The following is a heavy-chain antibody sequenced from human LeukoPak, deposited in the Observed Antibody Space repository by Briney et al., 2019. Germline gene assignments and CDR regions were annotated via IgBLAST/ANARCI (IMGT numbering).Heavy chain of an antibody. J-gene: IGHJ5*02. CDR3: AKALNVLVPSTSRWFDP. CDR2: ISDRGAAT. CDR1: GFTPCIDT. D-gene: IGHD2-2*01. Sequence: RGSPRLSPAPSGFTPCIDTTTWVRQTPRKRVWWVSTISDRGAATYHADSVKGRFTISRDNSKNTLSLQMNSLRAEDTAVYYCAKALNVLVPSTSRWFDPWGQGTLVTVSS. V-gene: IGHV3-23*01.